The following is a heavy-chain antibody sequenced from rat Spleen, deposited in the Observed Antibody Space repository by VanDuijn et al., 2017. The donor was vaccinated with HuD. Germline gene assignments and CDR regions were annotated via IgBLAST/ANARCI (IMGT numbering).Heavy chain of an antibody. Sequence: EVQLVESGGGLVQPGRSMKLSCAASGFTFSNYDMAWVRQAPTKGLEWVASISYDGSSTYYRDSVKGRFTISRDNAKSTLYLQMDSLRSEDTATYYCTTDLVLHWGQGVMVTVSS. CDR1: GFTFSNYD. V-gene: IGHV5-20*01. J-gene: IGHJ2*01. CDR3: TTDLVLH. CDR2: ISYDGSST.